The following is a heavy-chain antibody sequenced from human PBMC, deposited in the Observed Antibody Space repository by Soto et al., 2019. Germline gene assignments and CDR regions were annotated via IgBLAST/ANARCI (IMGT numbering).Heavy chain of an antibody. D-gene: IGHD3-22*01. CDR3: ARRTDYYASSGTFDY. Sequence: SETLSLTCTVSGGSVSSGSYYWSWVRQPPGKGLEWIGEIYHSGSTNYNPSLESRVTILVDKSKNQFSLNLSSVTAADTAVYYCARRTDYYASSGTFDYWGQGTLVTVSS. J-gene: IGHJ4*02. V-gene: IGHV4-39*07. CDR2: IYHSGST. CDR1: GGSVSSGSYY.